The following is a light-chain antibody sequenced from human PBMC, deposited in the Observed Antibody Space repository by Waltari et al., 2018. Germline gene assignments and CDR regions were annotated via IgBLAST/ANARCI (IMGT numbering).Light chain of an antibody. Sequence: IGITQSPAILSVSPGERAPLSCRASQSIGGHLAWYQQKLGQAPRLLIYDASIRATGIPARFSGSGSGTEFTLTINSLQSEDFAVYYCQQYNHWYTFGQGTKLEIK. V-gene: IGKV3-15*01. CDR1: QSIGGH. CDR2: DAS. CDR3: QQYNHWYT. J-gene: IGKJ2*01.